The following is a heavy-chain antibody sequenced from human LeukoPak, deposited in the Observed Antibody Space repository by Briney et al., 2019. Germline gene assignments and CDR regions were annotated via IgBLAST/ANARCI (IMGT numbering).Heavy chain of an antibody. CDR1: GGSISSGGYY. D-gene: IGHD6-19*01. V-gene: IGHV4-31*03. J-gene: IGHJ3*02. Sequence: SQTLSLTCTVSGGSISSGGYYWSWIRQHPGKGLEWSGYICYSGSTYYNPSLKSRVTISVDTSKNQFSLKLSSVTAADTAVYYCARAGYSSGWYQGGDAFDIWGQGTMVTVSS. CDR2: ICYSGST. CDR3: ARAGYSSGWYQGGDAFDI.